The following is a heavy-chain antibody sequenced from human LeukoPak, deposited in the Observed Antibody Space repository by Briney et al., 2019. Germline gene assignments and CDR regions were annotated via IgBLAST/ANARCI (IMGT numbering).Heavy chain of an antibody. D-gene: IGHD3-10*01. J-gene: IGHJ4*02. V-gene: IGHV3-23*01. Sequence: PGGSLRLSCAASGFTFSSYAMSWVRQAPGKGLEWVSAISGSGGSTYYADSVKGRFTISRDNSKNTLYLQMNSLRAEDTAVYYCAKGQITMVRGGKTIPDYWGQGTLVTVSS. CDR2: ISGSGGST. CDR1: GFTFSSYA. CDR3: AKGQITMVRGGKTIPDY.